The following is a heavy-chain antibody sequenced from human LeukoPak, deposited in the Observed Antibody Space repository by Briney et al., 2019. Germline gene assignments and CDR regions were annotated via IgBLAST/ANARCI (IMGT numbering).Heavy chain of an antibody. J-gene: IGHJ4*02. CDR3: ARRRYYDYTGFFDY. CDR2: TFYTSKWNN. V-gene: IGHV6-1*01. D-gene: IGHD3-22*01. Sequence: SAPTLFNPSQPLSLTSAISGDSVSSNSASWNWFRQSPSRGLEWLGTTFYTSKWNNDYAVSVKSRITINPDTSKNHFSLQLNSVTPEDTAVYYCARRRYYDYTGFFDYWGQGTLVTVSS. CDR1: GDSVSSNSAS.